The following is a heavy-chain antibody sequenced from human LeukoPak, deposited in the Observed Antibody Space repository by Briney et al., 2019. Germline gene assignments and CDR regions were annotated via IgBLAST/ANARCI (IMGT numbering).Heavy chain of an antibody. CDR1: GFTFGDYA. D-gene: IGHD6-6*01. J-gene: IGHJ4*02. V-gene: IGHV4-34*01. Sequence: GSLRLSCTASGFTFGDYAMSWFRQAPGKGLEWIGEINHSGSTNYNPSLKSRVTISVDTSKNQFSLKLSSVTAADTAVYYCARGPAEYSSSADYFDYWGQGTLVTVSS. CDR3: ARGPAEYSSSADYFDY. CDR2: INHSGST.